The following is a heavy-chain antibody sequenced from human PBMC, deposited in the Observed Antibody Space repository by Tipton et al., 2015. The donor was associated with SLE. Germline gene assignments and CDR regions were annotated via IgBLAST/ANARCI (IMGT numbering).Heavy chain of an antibody. V-gene: IGHV4-59*11. D-gene: IGHD6-25*01. CDR3: ASRADWFDP. CDR1: GDSITNHY. CDR2: IYYSGST. J-gene: IGHJ5*02. Sequence: TLSLTCTVSGDSITNHYWSWIRQPPGKGLEWLGYIYYSGSTNYNPSLKSRVTMSLDTSKSQVSLRLDSVTAADTAVYYCASRADWFDPWGQGTLVTVSS.